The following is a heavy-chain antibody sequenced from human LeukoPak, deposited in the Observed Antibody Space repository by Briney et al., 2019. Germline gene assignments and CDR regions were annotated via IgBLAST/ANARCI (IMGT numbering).Heavy chain of an antibody. Sequence: GGSLRLSCAASGFTFSSYGRHWVRQAPGKGLEWVAFIRYDGSNKYYADSVKGRFTISRDNSKNTLYLQMNSLRAEDTAVYYCAKGLGTGTHQNYYYYMDVWGKGTTVTVSS. J-gene: IGHJ6*03. CDR3: AKGLGTGTHQNYYYYMDV. D-gene: IGHD1-1*01. CDR1: GFTFSSYG. CDR2: IRYDGSNK. V-gene: IGHV3-30*02.